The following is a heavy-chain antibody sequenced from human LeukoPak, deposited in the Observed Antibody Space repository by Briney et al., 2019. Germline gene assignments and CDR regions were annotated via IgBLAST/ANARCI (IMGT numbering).Heavy chain of an antibody. CDR1: GFTFSSYG. Sequence: GGSLRLSCAASGFTFSSYGIHWVRQAPGKGLEWVAVISYDGSNKYYADSVKGRFTISRDNSKNTLYLQMNSLRAEDTAVYYCAKAPRFDPWGQGTLVTVSS. CDR2: ISYDGSNK. CDR3: AKAPRFDP. V-gene: IGHV3-30*18. J-gene: IGHJ5*02.